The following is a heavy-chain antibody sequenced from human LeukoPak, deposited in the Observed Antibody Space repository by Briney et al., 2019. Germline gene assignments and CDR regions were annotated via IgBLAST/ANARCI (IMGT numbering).Heavy chain of an antibody. V-gene: IGHV3-21*01. Sequence: GGSLRLSCAASGFTFSSYSMNWVRQAPGKGLEWVSSISSSSSYIYYADLVKGRFTISRDNAKNSLYLQMNSLRAEDTAVYYCARCPGYYYDSSGYYPYYYYGMDVWGQGTTVTVSS. CDR1: GFTFSSYS. D-gene: IGHD3-22*01. J-gene: IGHJ6*02. CDR2: ISSSSSYI. CDR3: ARCPGYYYDSSGYYPYYYYGMDV.